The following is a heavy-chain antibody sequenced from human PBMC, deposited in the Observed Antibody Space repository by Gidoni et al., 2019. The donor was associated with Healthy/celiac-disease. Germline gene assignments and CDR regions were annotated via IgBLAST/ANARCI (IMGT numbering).Heavy chain of an antibody. J-gene: IGHJ4*02. CDR1: GFTVSSNY. V-gene: IGHV3-66*01. Sequence: VWLADVGGGLVQPGASLRPSCAASGFTVSSNYVSWVRQASGKGREWVSINYSGGSTYYADIVKGRFTISRDNSKNTLYLQVNSVRAGDKAVYYCARALMEDGGYYFDYWGQGTLVTVSS. CDR2: NYSGGST. D-gene: IGHD2-15*01. CDR3: ARALMEDGGYYFDY.